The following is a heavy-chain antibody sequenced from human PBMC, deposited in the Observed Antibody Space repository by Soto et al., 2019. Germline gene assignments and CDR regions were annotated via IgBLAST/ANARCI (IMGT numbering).Heavy chain of an antibody. CDR1: GVSIHNSHSF. Sequence: PSETLSRTCTVSGVSIHNSHSFWAWIRQPPGKGLQFIASVYHNGGAHYNSSLKSRVTISVDTANNQVSLRMRSLTAADTAFYHCGRLVEGATRHTDPDSWGQGILVTVSS. CDR2: VYHNGGA. D-gene: IGHD2-21*01. V-gene: IGHV4-39*01. J-gene: IGHJ5*01. CDR3: GRLVEGATRHTDPDS.